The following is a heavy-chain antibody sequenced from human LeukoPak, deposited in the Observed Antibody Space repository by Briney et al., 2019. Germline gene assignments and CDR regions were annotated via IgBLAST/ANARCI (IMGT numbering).Heavy chain of an antibody. CDR1: RFTLSSYV. J-gene: IGHJ4*02. D-gene: IGHD4-17*01. CDR2: ISGSGGTT. CDR3: AKDRSATVTRFYFDY. Sequence: GGSLRLSCAASRFTLSSYVMSWVRQAPGQGLEWVSAISGSGGTTYYADSVKGRFTISRDNSKNTLYLQMNSLRAEDTAVYYCAKDRSATVTRFYFDYWGQGTLVTVSS. V-gene: IGHV3-23*01.